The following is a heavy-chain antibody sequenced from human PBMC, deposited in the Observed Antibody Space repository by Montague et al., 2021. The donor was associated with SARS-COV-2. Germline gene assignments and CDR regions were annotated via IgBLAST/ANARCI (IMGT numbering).Heavy chain of an antibody. D-gene: IGHD4-17*01. CDR2: ISWNSGSI. V-gene: IGHV3-9*01. CDR3: AKALYGDYPFDY. Sequence: SLRLSCAASGFTFDDYAMHWVRQASGKGLEWVSGISWNSGSIGYADSVKGRFTISRDNAKNSLYLQMNSLRAEDTALYYCAKALYGDYPFDYWGQGTLVTVSS. CDR1: GFTFDDYA. J-gene: IGHJ4*02.